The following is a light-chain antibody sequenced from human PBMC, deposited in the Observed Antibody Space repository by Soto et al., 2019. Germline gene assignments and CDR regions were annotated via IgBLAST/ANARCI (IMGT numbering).Light chain of an antibody. CDR1: QSVSSSY. J-gene: IGKJ5*01. CDR2: GAS. Sequence: EIVMTQSPASLSVTPGERVTLSCRASQSVSSSYLAWYQQKPGQAPRLLIYGASSRATGIPDRFSGSGSGTDFTLTISRLEPEDFAVYYCQQYGSSRTFGQGTRLEIK. V-gene: IGKV3-20*01. CDR3: QQYGSSRT.